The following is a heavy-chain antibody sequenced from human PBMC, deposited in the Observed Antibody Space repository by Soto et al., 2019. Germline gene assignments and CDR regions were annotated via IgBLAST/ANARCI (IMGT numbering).Heavy chain of an antibody. CDR1: GFSFSTHG. D-gene: IGHD3-10*01. J-gene: IGHJ6*02. V-gene: IGHV3-30*18. CDR2: ISYDGFIK. CDR3: AKDLKASGGHSGTLNYDYGMDV. Sequence: QVQLVESGGGVVQPGRSLRLSCASSGFSFSTHGMQWVRQAPGKGLEWVAIISYDGFIKYSADDVKGRFTISRDNSKNTLFLQMDSLRAEDSAVYYCAKDLKASGGHSGTLNYDYGMDVWGQGTTVIVSS.